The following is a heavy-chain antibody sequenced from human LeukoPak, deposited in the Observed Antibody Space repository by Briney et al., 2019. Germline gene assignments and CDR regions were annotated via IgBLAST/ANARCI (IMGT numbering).Heavy chain of an antibody. CDR2: ISSSAATV. V-gene: IGHV3-48*03. D-gene: IGHD1-26*01. CDR3: ARDRDSGSYPLGP. J-gene: IGHJ5*02. Sequence: GGSLRLSCAASGFTFGTYAMNWVRQAPGKGLEWVSFISSSAATVYYADSVKGRFTISRDYAKNSLYLQMNSLRAEDTGVYYCARDRDSGSYPLGPWGQGTLVTVSS. CDR1: GFTFGTYA.